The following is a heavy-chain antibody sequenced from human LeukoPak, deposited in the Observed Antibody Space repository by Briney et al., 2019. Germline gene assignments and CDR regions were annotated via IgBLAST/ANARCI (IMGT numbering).Heavy chain of an antibody. V-gene: IGHV4-59*08. J-gene: IGHJ4*02. CDR1: GGSFGSYF. Sequence: SETLSLTCTVSGGSFGSYFWNWIRQPPGKGLEWIGYIYYSGSIKYNPSLRSRLTISIDTSKNQFSLQLSSVTAADTAVYYCARASRSEGYYDSSGYWDYWGQGTLVTVSS. CDR2: IYYSGSI. D-gene: IGHD3-22*01. CDR3: ARASRSEGYYDSSGYWDY.